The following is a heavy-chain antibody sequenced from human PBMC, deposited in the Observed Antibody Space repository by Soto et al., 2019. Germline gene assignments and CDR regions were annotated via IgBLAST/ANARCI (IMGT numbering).Heavy chain of an antibody. Sequence: SVKVSCKASGFTFTRSAVQWVRQARGQRLEWIGWIVVGSGNTNYAQKFQERVTITRDMSTSTAYMELSSLRSEDTAVYYCAAEPSLVVPLGYYGMDVWGQGTTVTVSS. D-gene: IGHD3-22*01. CDR1: GFTFTRSA. V-gene: IGHV1-58*01. CDR3: AAEPSLVVPLGYYGMDV. CDR2: IVVGSGNT. J-gene: IGHJ6*02.